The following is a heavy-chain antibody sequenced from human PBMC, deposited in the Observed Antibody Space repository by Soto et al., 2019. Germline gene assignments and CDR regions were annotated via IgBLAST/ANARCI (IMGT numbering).Heavy chain of an antibody. J-gene: IGHJ6*02. D-gene: IGHD2-21*02. CDR2: ISGSGGSI. CDR3: AKGGGDSLRYGMDV. CDR1: GFIFSSSA. V-gene: IGHV3-23*01. Sequence: EVQLLDSGGGLVQPGGALRLSCSASGFIFSSSAMKWVRQAPGKGLEWVSAISGSGGSIYYADSVKGRFTISKDNSKTTLYLQMDILRAEDTAVYYCAKGGGDSLRYGMDVWGQGTTVTVSS.